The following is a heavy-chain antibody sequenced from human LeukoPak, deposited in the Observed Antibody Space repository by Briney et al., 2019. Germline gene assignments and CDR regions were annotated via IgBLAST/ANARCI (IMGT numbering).Heavy chain of an antibody. Sequence: SSETLSLTCIVSGGSISSGSYYWSWIRQPAGKGLEWIGRIYSSGSTNYNPFLKSRVTISVDTSKNQFSLKLSSVTAADTAVYYCARDPTYRDAFDIWGQGTMVTVSS. V-gene: IGHV4-61*02. D-gene: IGHD2-2*01. CDR3: ARDPTYRDAFDI. CDR2: IYSSGST. J-gene: IGHJ3*02. CDR1: GGSISSGSYY.